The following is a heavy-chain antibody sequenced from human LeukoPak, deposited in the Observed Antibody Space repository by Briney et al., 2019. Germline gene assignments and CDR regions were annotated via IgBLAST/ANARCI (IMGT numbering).Heavy chain of an antibody. CDR2: INHSGST. D-gene: IGHD3-9*01. CDR3: ARGNDLRYFDWSNPVHRHRPCAVFEI. V-gene: IGHV4-34*01. Sequence: PSETLSLTCAVYGGSFSGYYWSWIRQPPGKGLEWIGEINHSGSTNYNPSLKSRVTISVDTSKNQFSLKLSSVTAADTAVYYCARGNDLRYFDWSNPVHRHRPCAVFEIWGQGTMVTVSS. CDR1: GGSFSGYY. J-gene: IGHJ3*02.